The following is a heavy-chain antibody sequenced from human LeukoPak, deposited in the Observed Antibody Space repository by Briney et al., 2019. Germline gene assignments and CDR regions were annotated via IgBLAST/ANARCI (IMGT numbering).Heavy chain of an antibody. D-gene: IGHD2-15*01. CDR2: MNPNSGNT. V-gene: IGHV1-8*01. CDR1: GYTFTSYD. Sequence: ASVTVSCKASGYTFTSYDINWVRQATGQGLEWMGWMNPNSGNTGYAQKFQGRVTMTRNASISTAYMELSSLRSEDTAVYYCARAGGYCGRISCPYYFDYWGQGSLVAVSS. CDR3: ARAGGYCGRISCPYYFDY. J-gene: IGHJ4*02.